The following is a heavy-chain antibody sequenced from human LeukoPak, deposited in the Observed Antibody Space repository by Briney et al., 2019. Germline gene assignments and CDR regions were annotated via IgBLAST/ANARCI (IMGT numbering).Heavy chain of an antibody. CDR3: ARLHRKSSGGSCYFGY. CDR1: GYSFTSYW. D-gene: IGHD2-15*01. J-gene: IGHJ4*02. CDR2: IYPGDSDT. Sequence: GESLKISCKGSGYSFTSYWIGWVRQMPGKGLEWMGIIYPGDSDTRYSPSFQGQVTISADKSISTAYLQWSSLKASDTAMYYCARLHRKSSGGSCYFGYWGQGTLVTVSS. V-gene: IGHV5-51*01.